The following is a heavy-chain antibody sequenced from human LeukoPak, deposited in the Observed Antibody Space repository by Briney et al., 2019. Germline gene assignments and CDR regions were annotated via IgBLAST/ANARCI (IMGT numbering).Heavy chain of an antibody. D-gene: IGHD2-15*01. CDR3: ASGDCSGGSCVSYFDY. J-gene: IGHJ4*02. CDR1: GGCLSGYY. Sequence: SETLSLTRAVYGGCLSGYYWSWIRPPPGKGLEWIGEINHSGSTNYNPPLKSRVTISVDTSKNQFSLKLSSVTGADTAVYYCASGDCSGGSCVSYFDYWGQETLVTVSS. CDR2: INHSGST. V-gene: IGHV4-34*01.